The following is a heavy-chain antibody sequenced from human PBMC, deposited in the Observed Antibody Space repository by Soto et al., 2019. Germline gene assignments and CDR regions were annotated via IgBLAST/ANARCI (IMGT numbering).Heavy chain of an antibody. J-gene: IGHJ5*02. CDR2: INHRGST. Sequence: SETLSLTCTVYGGSFSGYYWSWSRQPPGKGLEWIGEINHRGSTNYNPSLKSRVTLSLDMSNNQFSLKLSSVTAADTAVYYCARGGPIFGVVISPNWFDPWGQGTLVTVSS. V-gene: IGHV4-34*01. CDR1: GGSFSGYY. D-gene: IGHD3-3*01. CDR3: ARGGPIFGVVISPNWFDP.